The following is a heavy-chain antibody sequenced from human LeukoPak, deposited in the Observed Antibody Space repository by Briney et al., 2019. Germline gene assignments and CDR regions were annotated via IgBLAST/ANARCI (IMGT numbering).Heavy chain of an antibody. Sequence: ASVKVSCKASGYTFTGYYMHWVRQAPGQGLEWMGWMNPNSGNTGYAQKFQGRVTMTRNTSISTAYMELSSLRSEDTAVYYCATGADILTGYSDYWGQGTLVTVSS. CDR3: ATGADILTGYSDY. J-gene: IGHJ4*02. D-gene: IGHD3-9*01. CDR2: MNPNSGNT. CDR1: GYTFTGYY. V-gene: IGHV1-8*02.